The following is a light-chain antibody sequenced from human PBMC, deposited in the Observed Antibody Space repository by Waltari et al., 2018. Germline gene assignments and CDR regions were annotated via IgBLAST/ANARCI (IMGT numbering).Light chain of an antibody. Sequence: EIVLTQSPGTLSLSPGERATLSCRASQSVSSSYLAWYQQKPGQAPRLLIYGASSRATGIPDRFSGSGSGTDFTLTISRLEPEDFAVYYCQQYGSSLPVTFGPGTKVD. CDR3: QQYGSSLPVT. V-gene: IGKV3-20*01. CDR2: GAS. J-gene: IGKJ3*01. CDR1: QSVSSSY.